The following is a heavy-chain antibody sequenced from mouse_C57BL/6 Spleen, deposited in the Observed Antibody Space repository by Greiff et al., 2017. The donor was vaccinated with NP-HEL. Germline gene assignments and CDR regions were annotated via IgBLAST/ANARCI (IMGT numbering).Heavy chain of an antibody. CDR3: ARSDDYDPYFDY. J-gene: IGHJ2*01. V-gene: IGHV1-81*01. CDR1: GYTFTSYG. CDR2: IYPRSGNT. Sequence: QVQLKESGAELARPGASVKLSCKASGYTFTSYGISWVKQRTGQGLEWIGEIYPRSGNTYYNEKFKGKATLTADKSSSTAYMELRSLTSEDSAVYFCARSDDYDPYFDYWGQGTTLTVSS. D-gene: IGHD2-4*01.